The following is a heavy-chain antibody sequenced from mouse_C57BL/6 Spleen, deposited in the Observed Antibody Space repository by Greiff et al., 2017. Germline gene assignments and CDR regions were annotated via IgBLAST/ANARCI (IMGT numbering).Heavy chain of an antibody. D-gene: IGHD2-2*01. J-gene: IGHJ1*03. CDR1: GYTFTSYW. V-gene: IGHV1-50*01. CDR3: ARWLLDV. CDR2: IDPSDSYT. Sequence: QVQLQQPGAELVKPGASVKLSCKASGYTFTSYWMQWVKQRPGQGLEWIGEIDPSDSYTNYNQKFKGKATLTVDTSSSTAYMQLSSLTSEDSAVYYCARWLLDVWGTGTTVTVSS.